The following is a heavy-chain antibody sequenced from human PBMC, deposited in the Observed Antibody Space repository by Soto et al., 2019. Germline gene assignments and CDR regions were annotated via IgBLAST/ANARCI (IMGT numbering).Heavy chain of an antibody. V-gene: IGHV3-30*18. Sequence: QVQLVESGGGVVQPGRSLRLSCAASGFTFSSYGMHWVRQAPGKGLEWVAVISYDGSNKYYADSVKGRFTISRDNSKNTLYLQMNSLRAEDTAVYYCAKYHCSGGSCYCRYWGQGTLVTVFS. CDR1: GFTFSSYG. J-gene: IGHJ4*02. CDR3: AKYHCSGGSCYCRY. CDR2: ISYDGSNK. D-gene: IGHD2-15*01.